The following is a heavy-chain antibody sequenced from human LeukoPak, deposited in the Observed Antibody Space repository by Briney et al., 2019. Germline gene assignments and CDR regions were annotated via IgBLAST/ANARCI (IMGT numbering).Heavy chain of an antibody. CDR2: GSSSTT. CDR1: GFIFSNYA. J-gene: IGHJ4*02. D-gene: IGHD2-21*02. V-gene: IGHV3-23*01. CDR3: ARVFRSGDLFVSDS. Sequence: GGSLRLSCAASGFIFSNYAMSWVRQAPGKGLEWVSGGSSSTTYYADSVKGRFTISRDNSRDTVFLQMNSLRAEDTAVYYCARVFRSGDLFVSDSWGQGTLVTVSS.